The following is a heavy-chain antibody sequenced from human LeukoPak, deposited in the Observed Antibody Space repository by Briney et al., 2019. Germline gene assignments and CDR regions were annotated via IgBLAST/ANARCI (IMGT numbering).Heavy chain of an antibody. V-gene: IGHV1-69*13. CDR3: AIMVRGVIPIDY. Sequence: EASVKVSCKASGGTFSSYAISWVRQAPGQGLEWMGGIIPIFGTANYAQKFQGRVTITADESTSTAYMELSSLRSEDTAVYYCAIMVRGVIPIDYRGQGTLVTVSS. D-gene: IGHD3-10*01. CDR1: GGTFSSYA. CDR2: IIPIFGTA. J-gene: IGHJ4*02.